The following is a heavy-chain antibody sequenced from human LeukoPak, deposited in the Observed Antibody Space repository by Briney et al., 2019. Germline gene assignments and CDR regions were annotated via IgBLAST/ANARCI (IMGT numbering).Heavy chain of an antibody. CDR2: FDRGDGDT. CDR3: ARPRLPTKVDG. Sequence: GASVKVSCKVSGYTLTKLSMNWVRQAPGKGLEWMGGFDRGDGDTIYAHTLKGRVTMSRDTSTNTAYMELSSLRSEDTAVYYCARPRLPTKVDGGGQGTLVTASS. D-gene: IGHD5-24*01. V-gene: IGHV1-24*01. CDR1: GYTLTKLS. J-gene: IGHJ4*02.